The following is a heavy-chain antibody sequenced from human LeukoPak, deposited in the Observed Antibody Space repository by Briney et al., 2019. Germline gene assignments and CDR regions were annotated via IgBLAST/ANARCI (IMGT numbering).Heavy chain of an antibody. CDR1: GFTFSSYA. CDR3: AKDLGHCSSTSCYTAHSDAFDI. D-gene: IGHD2-2*02. CDR2: IKLDGSEK. Sequence: PGGSLRLCCAASGFTFSSYAMSWVRQAPGKGLEWVANIKLDGSEKTYVDSVKGRFTISRDNAKNSLYLQMNSLRAEDTAVYYCAKDLGHCSSTSCYTAHSDAFDIWGQGTMVTVSS. J-gene: IGHJ3*02. V-gene: IGHV3-7*03.